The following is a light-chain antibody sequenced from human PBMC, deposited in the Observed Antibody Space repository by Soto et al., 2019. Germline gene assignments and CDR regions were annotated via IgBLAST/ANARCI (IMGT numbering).Light chain of an antibody. CDR3: QQYDNSLYT. Sequence: EIVLTQSPCTLSLSPGERATLSCRASQSVSSTYLAWYQQKPGQPPRLLIYAASSRATGIPDRFSGTGSGTDFTLTISRLEPEDFAVYFGQQYDNSLYTFGPGTKLEIK. J-gene: IGKJ2*01. CDR2: AAS. CDR1: QSVSSTY. V-gene: IGKV3-20*01.